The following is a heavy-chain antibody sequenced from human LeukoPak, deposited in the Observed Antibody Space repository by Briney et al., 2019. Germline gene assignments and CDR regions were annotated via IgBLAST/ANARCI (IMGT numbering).Heavy chain of an antibody. CDR2: FDPEDGET. V-gene: IGHV1-24*01. D-gene: IGHD3-3*01. Sequence: ASVKVSCKASGYTFTGYYMHWVRQAPGQGLEWMGGFDPEDGETIYAQKFQGRVTMTEDTSTDTAYMELSSLRSEDTAVYYCATPLFARRGADFWSGYYTEVLDYWGQGTLVTVSS. CDR1: GYTFTGYY. CDR3: ATPLFARRGADFWSGYYTEVLDY. J-gene: IGHJ4*02.